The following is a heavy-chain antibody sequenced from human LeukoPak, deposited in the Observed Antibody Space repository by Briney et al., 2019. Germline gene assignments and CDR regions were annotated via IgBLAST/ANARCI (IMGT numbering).Heavy chain of an antibody. D-gene: IGHD3-10*01. V-gene: IGHV4-59*12. J-gene: IGHJ4*02. Sequence: SETLSLTCTVSGGSISTYYWSWIRQTPEKGLEWIGHMYYSGSISYNPSLKSRATISVDTSKNQFSLKLTSVTAADTAVYYCARLNYSGSGRTSVDYWGQGTLVTVSS. CDR2: MYYSGSI. CDR3: ARLNYSGSGRTSVDY. CDR1: GGSISTYY.